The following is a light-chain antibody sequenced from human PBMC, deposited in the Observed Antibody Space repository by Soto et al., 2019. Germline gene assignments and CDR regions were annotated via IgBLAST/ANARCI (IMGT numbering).Light chain of an antibody. CDR3: SSYTTSNTRQIV. V-gene: IGLV2-14*03. J-gene: IGLJ1*01. CDR1: SSDVGGYNY. Sequence: QSALTQPASVSGSPGQSITIPCTGTSSDVGGYNYVSWYQHHPGKAPKLIIYDVSNRPSGVSIRFSASKSDNTASLTISGLQPEDEADYHCSSYTTSNTRQIVFGTGTKLTVL. CDR2: DVS.